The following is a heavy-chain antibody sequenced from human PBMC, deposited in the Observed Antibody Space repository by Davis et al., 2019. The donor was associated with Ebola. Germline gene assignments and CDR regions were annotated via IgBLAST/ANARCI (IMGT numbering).Heavy chain of an antibody. CDR2: ISAYNGNT. Sequence: AASVKVSCKASGYNFNSYGIYWVRQAPGQGLEWMGWISAYNGNTNYAQKLQGRVTMTTDTSTSTAYMELRSLRSDDTAVYYCARRRWSSSGCIFSWGQGTMVTVSS. J-gene: IGHJ3*01. V-gene: IGHV1-18*01. CDR1: GYNFNSYG. CDR3: ARRRWSSSGCIFS. D-gene: IGHD3-22*01.